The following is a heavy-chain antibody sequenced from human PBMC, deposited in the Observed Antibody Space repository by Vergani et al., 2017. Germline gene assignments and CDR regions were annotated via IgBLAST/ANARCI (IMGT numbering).Heavy chain of an antibody. V-gene: IGHV1-46*03. CDR3: ARDGSGGSPFAMDV. D-gene: IGHD2-15*01. J-gene: IGHJ6*02. CDR2: FYPSGGT. CDR1: GYTFTSYD. Sequence: QVQLVQSGAEVKKPGASVQVSCKASGYTFTSYDMHWVRQAPGQGLEWMGKFYPSGGTNYAQKFQGRVTMTKDTSTSTVDMELSSLRSEDTAMYYCARDGSGGSPFAMDVWGQGTTVTVSS.